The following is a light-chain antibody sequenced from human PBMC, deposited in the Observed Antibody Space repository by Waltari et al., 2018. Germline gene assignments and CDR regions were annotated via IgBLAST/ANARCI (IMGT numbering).Light chain of an antibody. V-gene: IGKV3-20*01. CDR2: GGS. J-gene: IGKJ4*01. CDR3: QQYDNSPPLT. CDR1: QSVGSKY. Sequence: EIVLTQSPPTLPLFPGERVTLSCRASQSVGSKYLAWYQQKPGQAPRLLIYGGSTRATGTPDRFSGSGSGTDFTLTISRLEPDDFALYYCQQYDNSPPLTFGGGTRVEIK.